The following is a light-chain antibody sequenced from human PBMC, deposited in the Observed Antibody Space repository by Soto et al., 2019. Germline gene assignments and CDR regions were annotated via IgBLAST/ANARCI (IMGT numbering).Light chain of an antibody. CDR1: SSDVGAYNH. Sequence: QSVLTQPASVSGSPGQSITMSCIGTSSDVGAYNHVSWYQQHPGKAPKLMISEVSNRPSGVSNRFSGSKSGNTASLTISGLQAEDEADYYCSSYTTRSTLVFGGGTKLTVL. CDR2: EVS. V-gene: IGLV2-14*01. CDR3: SSYTTRSTLV. J-gene: IGLJ3*02.